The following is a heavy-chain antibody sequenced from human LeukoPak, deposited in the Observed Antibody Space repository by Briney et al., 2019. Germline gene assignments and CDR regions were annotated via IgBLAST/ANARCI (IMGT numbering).Heavy chain of an antibody. D-gene: IGHD2-15*01. Sequence: PSETLSLTCTVSGGSISSSSYYWGWIRQPPGKGLEWIGSIYYSGSTYYNPSLKSRVTISVDTSKNQFSLKLSSVAAADTAVYYCARGGGPNTNYYYYMDVWGKGTTVTVSS. CDR3: ARGGGPNTNYYYYMDV. CDR2: IYYSGST. CDR1: GGSISSSSYY. V-gene: IGHV4-39*07. J-gene: IGHJ6*03.